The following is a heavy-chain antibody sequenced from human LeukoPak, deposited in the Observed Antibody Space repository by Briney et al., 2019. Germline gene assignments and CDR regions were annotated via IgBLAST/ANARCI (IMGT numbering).Heavy chain of an antibody. CDR2: IYYSGST. Sequence: PSETLSLTCTVSGGSISSYYWSWIRQPPGKGLEWIGYIYYSGSTNYNPSLKSRVTISVDTSKYQFSLKLSSVTAADTAVYYCARDRDGYNPVWGQGTLVTVSS. J-gene: IGHJ4*02. CDR3: ARDRDGYNPV. V-gene: IGHV4-59*01. D-gene: IGHD5-24*01. CDR1: GGSISSYY.